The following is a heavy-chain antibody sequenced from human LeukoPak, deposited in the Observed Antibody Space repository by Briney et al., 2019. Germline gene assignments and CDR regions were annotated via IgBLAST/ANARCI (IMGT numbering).Heavy chain of an antibody. J-gene: IGHJ3*02. CDR2: IRSKAYGGTT. V-gene: IGHV3-49*03. CDR1: GYTFGDYA. Sequence: GRSLRLSCTAPGYTFGDYAMSWFRQAPGKGLEWVGFIRSKAYGGTTEYAASVKGRFTISRDDSKSIAYLQMNSLKTEDTAVYYCTRVHVPDYYDSSGYYYGYDVFDIWGQGTMVTVSS. CDR3: TRVHVPDYYDSSGYYYGYDVFDI. D-gene: IGHD3-22*01.